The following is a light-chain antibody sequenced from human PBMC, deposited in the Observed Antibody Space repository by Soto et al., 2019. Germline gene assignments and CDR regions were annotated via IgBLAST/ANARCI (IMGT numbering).Light chain of an antibody. CDR3: QVWDSSSVV. CDR1: NIGSES. J-gene: IGLJ2*01. CDR2: YDS. V-gene: IGLV3-21*04. Sequence: SYELTQPPSVSVAPGKTARITCGGNNIGSESVHWYQQKPGQAPVLVIYYDSDRPSGIPERFSGSNSGNTATLTISRVEAGDEADYYCQVWDSSSVVFGGGTKLTVL.